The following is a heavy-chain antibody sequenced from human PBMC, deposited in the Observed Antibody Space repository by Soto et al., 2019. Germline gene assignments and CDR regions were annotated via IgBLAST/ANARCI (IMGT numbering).Heavy chain of an antibody. CDR1: GFTFSNFA. CDR2: ISGSGGST. Sequence: EVQLLESGGGLVQPGGSLRLSCAASGFTFSNFAMNWVRQAPGKGLEWVSAISGSGGSTYYADSVKGRFTISRDNSKNTLNLQMNSLRAENTAVYYCAKDPVVGTRRAFDIWGQGKMVTVSS. J-gene: IGHJ3*02. D-gene: IGHD1-26*01. V-gene: IGHV3-23*01. CDR3: AKDPVVGTRRAFDI.